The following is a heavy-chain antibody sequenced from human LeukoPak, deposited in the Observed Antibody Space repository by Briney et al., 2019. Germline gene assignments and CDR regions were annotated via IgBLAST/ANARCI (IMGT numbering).Heavy chain of an antibody. CDR2: IKQDGSEK. CDR1: GFTFSSYW. Sequence: GSLRLSCVASGFTFSSYWMSWVRQAPGKGLEWVANIKQDGSEKYYVDSAKGRFTISRDNAKNSLYLQMNSLRAEDTAVYYCATDLGSSRPNFWGQGILVTVSS. CDR3: ATDLGSSRPNF. D-gene: IGHD6-13*01. V-gene: IGHV3-7*01. J-gene: IGHJ4*02.